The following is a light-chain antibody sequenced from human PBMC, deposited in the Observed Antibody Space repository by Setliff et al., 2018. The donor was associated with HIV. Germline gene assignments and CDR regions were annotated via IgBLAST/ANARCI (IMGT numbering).Light chain of an antibody. Sequence: QSALTQPASVSGSPGQSITISCTGSNSDIGSYNFVSWYQHHPGKAPKLMIYEVSNRPSGVSSRFSASKSGNTASLTISGLQTEDEADYYCSSHTNITTRVFGTGTKVTVL. J-gene: IGLJ1*01. CDR3: SSHTNITTRV. V-gene: IGLV2-14*01. CDR2: EVS. CDR1: NSDIGSYNF.